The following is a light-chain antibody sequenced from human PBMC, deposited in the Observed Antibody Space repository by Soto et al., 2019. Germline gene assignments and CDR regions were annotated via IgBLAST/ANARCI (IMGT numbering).Light chain of an antibody. CDR2: EVT. Sequence: QSALTQPPSASGSPGQSVAISCTGTNSDVGGYNYVSWYQHLPGKVPKLMIYEVTKRPSGVPDRFSGSKSGNTASLTVSGLQAEDEAEYYCSSYTSNYIVVLGGGTKLTVL. V-gene: IGLV2-8*01. CDR3: SSYTSNYIVV. CDR1: NSDVGGYNY. J-gene: IGLJ2*01.